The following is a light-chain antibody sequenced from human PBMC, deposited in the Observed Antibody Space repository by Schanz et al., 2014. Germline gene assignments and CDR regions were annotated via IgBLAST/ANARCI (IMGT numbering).Light chain of an antibody. CDR3: LQDYNYPIT. CDR2: YAS. J-gene: IGKJ5*01. CDR1: QSVSSN. V-gene: IGKV3D-15*01. Sequence: EIVMTQSPATLSVSPGERATLSCRASQSVSSNLAWYQQKPGQAPRLLIHYASARATGTPDRFSGSGSGTDFTLTISSLQPEDFATYYCLQDYNYPITFGQGTRLEIK.